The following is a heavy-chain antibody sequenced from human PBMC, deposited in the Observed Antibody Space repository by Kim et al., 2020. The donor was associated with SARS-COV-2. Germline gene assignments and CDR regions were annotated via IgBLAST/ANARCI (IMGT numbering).Heavy chain of an antibody. J-gene: IGHJ6*02. CDR2: IYYSGST. CDR3: ARTTTYYYGSGFYYYYGMDV. CDR1: GGSISSSSYY. D-gene: IGHD3-10*01. Sequence: SETLSLTCTVSGGSISSSSYYWGWIRQPPGKGLEWIGSIYYSGSTYYNPSLKSRVTISVDTSKNQFSLKLSSVTAADTAVYYCARTTTYYYGSGFYYYYGMDVWGQGTTVTVSS. V-gene: IGHV4-39*07.